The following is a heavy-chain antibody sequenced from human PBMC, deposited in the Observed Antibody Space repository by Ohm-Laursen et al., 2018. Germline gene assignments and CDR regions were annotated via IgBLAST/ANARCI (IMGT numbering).Heavy chain of an antibody. Sequence: GSLRLSCAASGFIFSNYWMSRVRQTPGKGLEWVANIKQDGGEKNFADSVKGRFTISRDNAKNSLYLQMNSLRAEDTAVYYCARDVAHGGYGFGMDVWGQGTTVTVSS. J-gene: IGHJ6*02. D-gene: IGHD5-12*01. V-gene: IGHV3-7*01. CDR3: ARDVAHGGYGFGMDV. CDR2: IKQDGGEK. CDR1: GFIFSNYW.